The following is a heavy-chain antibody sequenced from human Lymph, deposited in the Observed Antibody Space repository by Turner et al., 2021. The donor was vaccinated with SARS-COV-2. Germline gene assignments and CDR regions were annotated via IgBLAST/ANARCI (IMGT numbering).Heavy chain of an antibody. J-gene: IGHJ5*02. CDR3: ANLYSSSAAGDP. CDR2: ISGSGGST. CDR1: GFTFSSYA. V-gene: IGHV3-23*01. Sequence: EVQLLESGGGLVQPGGSLSLSCAASGFTFSSYAMSWVRQAPGKGLEWVSAISGSGGSTYYADSVKGRFTISRDNSKNTLYLQMSSLRAEDTAVYYCANLYSSSAAGDPWGQGTLVTVSS. D-gene: IGHD6-6*01.